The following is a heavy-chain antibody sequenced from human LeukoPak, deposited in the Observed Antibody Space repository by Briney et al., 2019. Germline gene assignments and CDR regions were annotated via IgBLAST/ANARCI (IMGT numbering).Heavy chain of an antibody. CDR1: GFTFNTYW. CDR3: ARTTHTDY. V-gene: IGHV3-7*01. CDR2: IKEDSSEK. D-gene: IGHD1-1*01. Sequence: PGGSLRLSCAASGFTFNTYWMTWVRQAPGKGLEWVVTIKEDSSEKYYVDSVRGRFTISRDNAENSLYLQMNSLRVEDTAVYYCARTTHTDYWGQGTLVTVSS. J-gene: IGHJ4*02.